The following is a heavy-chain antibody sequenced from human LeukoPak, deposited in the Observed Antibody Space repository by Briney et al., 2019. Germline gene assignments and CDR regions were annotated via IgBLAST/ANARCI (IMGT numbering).Heavy chain of an antibody. V-gene: IGHV4-61*02. CDR1: GGSISSGSYY. Sequence: PSETLSLTCTVSGGSISSGSYYWSWIRQPAGKGLEWIGRIYTSGSTNYNPSLKSRVTISVDTSKNQFSLKLSSVTAADTGVYYCAREGGRWLPKLPFDYWGQGTLVTVSS. CDR3: AREGGRWLPKLPFDY. D-gene: IGHD5-24*01. J-gene: IGHJ4*02. CDR2: IYTSGST.